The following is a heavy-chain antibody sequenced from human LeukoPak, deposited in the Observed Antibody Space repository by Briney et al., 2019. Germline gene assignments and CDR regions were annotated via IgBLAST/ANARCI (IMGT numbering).Heavy chain of an antibody. CDR1: GYTFINNW. Sequence: ASVKVSCKASGYTFINNWMHWVRQAPGQGLEWIGLINPTGTGTLYAQKFQGRVTMTRDMSTSTDYMELSSLRAADTAVYYCARDKGTSYLSSFDYWGQGTLVTVSS. CDR3: ARDKGTSYLSSFDY. CDR2: INPTGTGT. V-gene: IGHV1-46*01. D-gene: IGHD6-6*01. J-gene: IGHJ4*02.